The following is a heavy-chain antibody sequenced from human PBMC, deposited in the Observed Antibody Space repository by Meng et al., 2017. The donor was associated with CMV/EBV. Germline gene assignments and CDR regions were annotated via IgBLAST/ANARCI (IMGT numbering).Heavy chain of an antibody. J-gene: IGHJ4*02. D-gene: IGHD6-6*01. Sequence: GRLGQAGAEVKQPGAHVKVSCKASGYTFTGYYMHWVRQAPGQGLEWMGWINPNSGGTNYAQKFQGRVTMTRDTSISTAYMELSRLRSDDTAVYYCARDGSSSATDLIDYWGQGTLVTVSS. CDR2: INPNSGGT. V-gene: IGHV1-2*02. CDR1: GYTFTGYY. CDR3: ARDGSSSATDLIDY.